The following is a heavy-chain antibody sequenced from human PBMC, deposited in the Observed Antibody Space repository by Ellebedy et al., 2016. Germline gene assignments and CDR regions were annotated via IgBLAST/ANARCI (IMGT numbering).Heavy chain of an antibody. J-gene: IGHJ4*02. D-gene: IGHD3-16*01. CDR1: GFNVSSNY. V-gene: IGHV3-53*01. CDR2: ISRDGFT. CDR3: ARDPTPAPGVYYFDS. Sequence: GGSLRLSXDVSGFNVSSNYMNWVRQAPGKGLEWVAVISRDGFTFYGESVKGRFTISRDSSKNTLYLQMGSLRAEDTAVYYCARDPTPAPGVYYFDSWGQGTLVTVSS.